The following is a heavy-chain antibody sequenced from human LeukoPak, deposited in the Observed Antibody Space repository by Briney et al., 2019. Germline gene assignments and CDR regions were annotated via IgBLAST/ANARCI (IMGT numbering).Heavy chain of an antibody. CDR1: GFTFSSYW. CDR2: IKQDGSEK. J-gene: IGHJ5*02. Sequence: GGSLRLSCAASGFTFSSYWMSWVRQAPGKGLEWVANIKQDGSEKYYVDSVKGRFTISRDNAKNSLYLQMNSLRAEDTAVYYCARAAVVVAAYNWFDPWGQGTLVTVSS. CDR3: ARAAVVVAAYNWFDP. V-gene: IGHV3-7*04. D-gene: IGHD2-15*01.